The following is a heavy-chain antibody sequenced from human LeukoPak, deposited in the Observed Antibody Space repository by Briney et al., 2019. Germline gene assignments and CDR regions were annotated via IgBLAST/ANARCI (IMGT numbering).Heavy chain of an antibody. Sequence: ESGPTLVNPTQTLTLTCTFSGFSLNSNGVGGGWIRQPPGKALEWLGFIYWANDKRYSPSLKSRLTITPDTYKNQVVRTMTNMDPVDTATYYCAHSGHYPPSLEYWGQGTLVTVSS. J-gene: IGHJ4*02. D-gene: IGHD1-26*01. V-gene: IGHV2-5*02. CDR3: AHSGHYPPSLEY. CDR2: IYWANDK. CDR1: GFSLNSNGVG.